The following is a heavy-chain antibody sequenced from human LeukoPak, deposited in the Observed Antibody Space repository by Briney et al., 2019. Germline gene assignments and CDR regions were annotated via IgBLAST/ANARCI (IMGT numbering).Heavy chain of an antibody. Sequence: PSQTLSLTCTVSGGSNSSGDYYWSWIRQPPGKGLEWIGYIYYTGSTDYNFSLKSRVTISLDTSENQFSLRLNSVTAADSAVYFCASSRGPSSSWSFDSWGQGILVTVSS. CDR2: IYYTGST. V-gene: IGHV4-30-4*01. CDR1: GGSNSSGDYY. J-gene: IGHJ4*02. D-gene: IGHD6-13*01. CDR3: ASSRGPSSSWSFDS.